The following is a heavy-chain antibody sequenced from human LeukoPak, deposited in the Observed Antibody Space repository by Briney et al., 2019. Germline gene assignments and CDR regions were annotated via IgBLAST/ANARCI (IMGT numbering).Heavy chain of an antibody. CDR1: GGSISSSNW. J-gene: IGHJ3*02. CDR3: ARVVGATTLVAFDI. D-gene: IGHD1-26*01. Sequence: SGTLSLTCAVSGGSISSSNWWSWIRQPPGKGLELIGYIYYSGSTNYNPSLRSRVTISVDTSKNQFSLKLSSVTAADTAVYYCARVVGATTLVAFDIWGQGTMVTVSS. V-gene: IGHV4-4*02. CDR2: IYYSGST.